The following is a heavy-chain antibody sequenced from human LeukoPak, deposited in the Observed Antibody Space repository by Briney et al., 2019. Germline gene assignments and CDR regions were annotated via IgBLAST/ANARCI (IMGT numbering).Heavy chain of an antibody. V-gene: IGHV1-2*02. CDR1: GYTFTGYY. J-gene: IGHJ6*03. CDR3: ARDRSGSYPRYYYYYMDV. D-gene: IGHD3-10*01. Sequence: ASVKVSCKASGYTFTGYYMHWVRQAPGQRLEWMGWINPNSGGTNYAQKFQGRVTMTRDTSISTAYMELSRLRSDDTAVYYCARDRSGSYPRYYYYYMDVWGKGTTVTVSS. CDR2: INPNSGGT.